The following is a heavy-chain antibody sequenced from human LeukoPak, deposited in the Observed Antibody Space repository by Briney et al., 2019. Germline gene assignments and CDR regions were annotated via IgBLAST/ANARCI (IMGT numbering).Heavy chain of an antibody. V-gene: IGHV1-69*13. CDR3: ARDKGPDSSGYYYFDY. CDR2: IIPIFGTA. J-gene: IGHJ4*02. Sequence: ASVKVSCKASGGTFSSYAISWVRQAPGQGLEWMGGIIPIFGTANYAQKFQGRVTITADESTSTAYMELGSLRSEDTAVYYCARDKGPDSSGYYYFDYWGQGILVTVSS. D-gene: IGHD3-22*01. CDR1: GGTFSSYA.